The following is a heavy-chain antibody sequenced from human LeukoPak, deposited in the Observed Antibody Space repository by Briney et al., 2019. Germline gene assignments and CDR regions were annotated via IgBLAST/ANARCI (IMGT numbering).Heavy chain of an antibody. CDR2: IYYSGST. D-gene: IGHD3-22*01. CDR1: GGSISSYY. Sequence: SETRSLTCTVSGGSISSYYWSWIRQPPGKGVEWIGYIYYSGSTNYNPSLKSRVTISVDTSKNQFSLKLSSVTAADTAVYYCARVDYYDSSGYYIDHWGQGTLVTVSS. J-gene: IGHJ4*02. V-gene: IGHV4-59*01. CDR3: ARVDYYDSSGYYIDH.